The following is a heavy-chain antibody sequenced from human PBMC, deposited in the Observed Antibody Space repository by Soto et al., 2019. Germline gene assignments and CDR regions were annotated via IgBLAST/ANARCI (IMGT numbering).Heavy chain of an antibody. CDR3: ARGGGMVRGVIEWFDP. D-gene: IGHD3-10*01. J-gene: IGHJ5*02. V-gene: IGHV4-61*01. CDR1: GGSVSSGNYY. CDR2: IYYSGST. Sequence: PSETLSLTCTVSGGSVSSGNYYWSWIRQPPGKGLEWIGYIYYSGSTNYNPSLKSRVTISVDTSKNQFSLKLSSVTAADTAVYYCARGGGMVRGVIEWFDPWGQGTLVPVSS.